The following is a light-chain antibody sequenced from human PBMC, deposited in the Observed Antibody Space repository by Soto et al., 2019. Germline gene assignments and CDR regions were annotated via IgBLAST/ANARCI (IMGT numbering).Light chain of an antibody. V-gene: IGLV3-1*01. J-gene: IGLJ2*01. CDR2: QDS. CDR1: KLGDKY. Sequence: SYELTQPPSVSVSPGQTASITCSGDKLGDKYACWYQQKPGQSPVLVIYQDSKRPSGIPERFSGSNSGNTATLTISGTRAMDEADYYCQAWDSSTAWEVFGGGTKLTVL. CDR3: QAWDSSTAWEV.